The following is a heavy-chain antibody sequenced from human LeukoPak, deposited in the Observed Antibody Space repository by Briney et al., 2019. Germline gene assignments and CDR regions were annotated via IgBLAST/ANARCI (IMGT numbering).Heavy chain of an antibody. D-gene: IGHD5-18*01. V-gene: IGHV1-8*02. CDR2: MNPNSGNT. CDR1: GYTFTSYG. CDR3: ARRLGRGTAPDF. Sequence: VASVTVSCKASGYTFTSYGISWVRQAPGQGLEWMGWMNPNSGNTGYAQKFQGRVSMTRNTSISTAYMELSNLRSEDTAVYYCARRLGRGTAPDFWGQGTLVTVSS. J-gene: IGHJ4*02.